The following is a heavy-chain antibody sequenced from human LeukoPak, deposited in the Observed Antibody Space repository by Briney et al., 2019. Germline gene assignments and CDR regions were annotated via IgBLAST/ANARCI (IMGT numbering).Heavy chain of an antibody. V-gene: IGHV1-69*04. J-gene: IGHJ4*02. CDR2: IIPILGIA. Sequence: SVKVSCKASGGTFSSYAISWVRQAPGQGLEWMGRIIPILGIANYAQKFQGRVTITADKSTSTAYMELSSLRSEDTAVYYCARAASNYPYYFDYWGQGTLVTVSS. D-gene: IGHD3-10*01. CDR3: ARAASNYPYYFDY. CDR1: GGTFSSYA.